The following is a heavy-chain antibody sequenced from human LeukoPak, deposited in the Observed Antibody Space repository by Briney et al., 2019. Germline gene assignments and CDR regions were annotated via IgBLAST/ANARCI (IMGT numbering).Heavy chain of an antibody. D-gene: IGHD3-22*01. CDR3: ATSHYYDSSGYYYYY. V-gene: IGHV1-46*01. CDR2: INPSGGST. J-gene: IGHJ4*02. CDR1: GYTFTSYY. Sequence: ASVKVSCKASGYTFTSYYMHWVRQAPGQGLEWMGIINPSGGSTSYAQKFQGRVTMTEDTSTDTAYMELSSLRSEDTAVYYCATSHYYDSSGYYYYYWGRGTLVTVSS.